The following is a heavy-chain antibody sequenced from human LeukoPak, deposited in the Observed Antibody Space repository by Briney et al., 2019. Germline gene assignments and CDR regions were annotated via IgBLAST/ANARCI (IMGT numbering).Heavy chain of an antibody. Sequence: SVKVSCKTSGYTFSNYGISWVRQAPGQGLEWMGGIIPIFGTANYAQKFQGRVTITADESTSTAYMELSSLRSEDTAVYYCARAVTYDYVWGSYRTENYFDYWGQGTLVTVSS. J-gene: IGHJ4*02. V-gene: IGHV1-69*13. CDR1: GYTFSNYG. CDR3: ARAVTYDYVWGSYRTENYFDY. CDR2: IIPIFGTA. D-gene: IGHD3-16*02.